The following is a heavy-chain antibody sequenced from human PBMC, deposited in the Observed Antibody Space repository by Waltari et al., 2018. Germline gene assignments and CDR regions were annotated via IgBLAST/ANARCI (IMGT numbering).Heavy chain of an antibody. V-gene: IGHV3-74*02. CDR3: ASVGEGDI. D-gene: IGHD3-3*01. CDR1: GFTFSSYA. Sequence: VQLVESGGGVVQPGRSLRLSCAASGFTFSSYAMHWVRQAPGKGLEWVSRINSDGSSTSYADSVKGRFTISRDNAKNTLYLQMNSLRAEDTAVYYCASVGEGDIWGQGTMVTVSS. CDR2: INSDGSST. J-gene: IGHJ3*02.